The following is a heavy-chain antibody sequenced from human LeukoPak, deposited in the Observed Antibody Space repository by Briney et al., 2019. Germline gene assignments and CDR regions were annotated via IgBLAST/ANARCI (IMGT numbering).Heavy chain of an antibody. J-gene: IGHJ4*02. D-gene: IGHD4-23*01. Sequence: PSETLSLTCTVSGGSISSSSYYWAWIRQPPGKGLEWVGSIYYSGTTYYNPSLKSRVTIPVDTSKNQFSLKLTSVTAADTAVYYCARGPGGSALFNWGQGTLVTVSS. CDR2: IYYSGTT. V-gene: IGHV4-39*07. CDR3: ARGPGGSALFN. CDR1: GGSISSSSYY.